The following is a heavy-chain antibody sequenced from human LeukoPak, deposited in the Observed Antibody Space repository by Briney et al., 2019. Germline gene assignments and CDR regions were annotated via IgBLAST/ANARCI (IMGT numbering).Heavy chain of an antibody. CDR1: GYTFTSYG. CDR3: ARGAFSGTYGPSDY. CDR2: ISAYNGNT. D-gene: IGHD1-26*01. J-gene: IGHJ4*02. V-gene: IGHV1-18*01. Sequence: ASVKVSCKGSGYTFTSYGISWVRQAPGQGLEWMGWISAYNGNTNYAQKLQGRVTMTGDTSTSTLYLELSSLRSEDTAVYYCARGAFSGTYGPSDYWGQGTLVTVSS.